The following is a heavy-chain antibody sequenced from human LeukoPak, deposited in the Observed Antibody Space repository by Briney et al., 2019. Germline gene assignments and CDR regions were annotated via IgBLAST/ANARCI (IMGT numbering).Heavy chain of an antibody. CDR1: GFTFSDYY. CDR2: IGSSGSTI. CDR3: ARRGFSSSWYENWFDP. J-gene: IGHJ5*02. D-gene: IGHD6-13*01. V-gene: IGHV3-11*01. Sequence: PGGSLRLSCAASGFTFSDYYMSWIRQAPGKGLEWVSYIGSSGSTIYYADSVKGRFTTSRDNAKNSLYLQMNSLRAEDTAVYYCARRGFSSSWYENWFDPWGQGTLVTVSS.